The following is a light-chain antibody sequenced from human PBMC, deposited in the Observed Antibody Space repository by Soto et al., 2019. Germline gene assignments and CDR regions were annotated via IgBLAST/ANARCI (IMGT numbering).Light chain of an antibody. V-gene: IGLV2-8*01. J-gene: IGLJ2*01. CDR2: EVT. CDR3: SSYAGSNNLL. CDR1: SSDVGGYNY. Sequence: QSALTQPPSASGSPGQSVTISCTGTSSDVGGYNYVSWYQQHPGKAPKLMIYEVTKRPSGVPDRFSGSKSGNTASLIVSGLQAEDEAYYYCSSYAGSNNLLFGGGTKLTVL.